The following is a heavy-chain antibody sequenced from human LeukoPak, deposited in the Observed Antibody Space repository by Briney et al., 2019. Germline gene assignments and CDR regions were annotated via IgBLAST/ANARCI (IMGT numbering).Heavy chain of an antibody. V-gene: IGHV1-46*01. Sequence: ASVKVSCKASGYTFTSYYMHWVRQAPGQGLEWMGIINPSGGSTSYAQKFQGRVTMTRDTSTSTVYMELSSLRSEDTAVYYCARDGGIVGATDPPPGLVYWGQGTLVTVSS. CDR1: GYTFTSYY. D-gene: IGHD1-26*01. CDR3: ARDGGIVGATDPPPGLVY. J-gene: IGHJ4*02. CDR2: INPSGGST.